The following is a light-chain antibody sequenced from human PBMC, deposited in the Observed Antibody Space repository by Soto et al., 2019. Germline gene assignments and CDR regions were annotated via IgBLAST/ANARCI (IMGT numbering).Light chain of an antibody. CDR3: QVWDSNVV. CDR1: KLGNKF. V-gene: IGLV3-1*01. J-gene: IGLJ2*01. CDR2: EDS. Sequence: SYELTQPPSVSVSPGQTASITCSGDKLGNKFASWYQQKPGQSPVLVIYEDSRRASGIPERFSGSNSGNTATLTISGTQAMDEADYYCQVWDSNVVFGGGTKVTVL.